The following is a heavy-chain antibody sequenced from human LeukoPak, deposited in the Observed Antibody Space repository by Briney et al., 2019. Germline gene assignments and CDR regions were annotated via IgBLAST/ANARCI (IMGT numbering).Heavy chain of an antibody. J-gene: IGHJ4*02. D-gene: IGHD4-17*01. Sequence: EASVKVSCMASGYTFTSYDINWGRQPTGQGLEWMGWMNTNSGNTGYEQKFQGRVNMTRNTSISTAYMELSSLRSEDTAVYYCARAHRKVVVGDGDYSYYFDYWGQGTLVTVSS. CDR2: MNTNSGNT. CDR1: GYTFTSYD. V-gene: IGHV1-8*01. CDR3: ARAHRKVVVGDGDYSYYFDY.